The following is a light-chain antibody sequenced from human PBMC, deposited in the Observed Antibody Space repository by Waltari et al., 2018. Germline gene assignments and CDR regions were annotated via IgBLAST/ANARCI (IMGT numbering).Light chain of an antibody. J-gene: IGKJ2*01. CDR2: GAS. V-gene: IGKV3-15*01. CDR3: LQYKNWPPLYT. Sequence: IVMTQSPATLSVSPGERATLSCRASQSNSNNLVQSQHKPGQAPRVLIYGASTRATGSPARFSGSGSGTEFTLTITSLQSEDFAVYYCLQYKNWPPLYTFGQGTKLEI. CDR1: QSNSNN.